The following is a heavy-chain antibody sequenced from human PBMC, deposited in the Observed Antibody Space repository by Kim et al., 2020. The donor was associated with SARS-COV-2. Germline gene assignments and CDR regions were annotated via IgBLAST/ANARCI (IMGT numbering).Heavy chain of an antibody. D-gene: IGHD6-13*01. Sequence: GGSLRLSCAASGFTFSSYAMHWVRQAPGKGLEWVAVISYDGSNKYYADSVKGRFTISRDNSKNTLYLQMNSLRAEDTAVYYCARVGSWYDYYYYGMDVWGQGTTVTVSS. CDR1: GFTFSSYA. CDR2: ISYDGSNK. J-gene: IGHJ6*02. V-gene: IGHV3-30*04. CDR3: ARVGSWYDYYYYGMDV.